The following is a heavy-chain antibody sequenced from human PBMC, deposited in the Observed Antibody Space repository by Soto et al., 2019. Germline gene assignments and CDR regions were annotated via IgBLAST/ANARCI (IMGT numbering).Heavy chain of an antibody. Sequence: SETLSLTCTVSGGSISSSSYYWGWIRQPPGKGLEWIGSIYYSGSTYYNPSLKSRVTISVDTSKNQFSLKLSSVTAADTAVYYCARQVHVVAAPDPWGQGTLVTVSS. V-gene: IGHV4-39*01. CDR3: ARQVHVVAAPDP. CDR2: IYYSGST. J-gene: IGHJ5*02. D-gene: IGHD2-15*01. CDR1: GGSISSSSYY.